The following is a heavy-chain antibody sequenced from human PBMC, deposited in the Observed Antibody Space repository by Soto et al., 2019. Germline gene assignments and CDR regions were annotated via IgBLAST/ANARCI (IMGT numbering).Heavy chain of an antibody. CDR1: GGSFSGYY. Sequence: PSDTLSLTCAVYGGSFSGYYWSWIRQPPGMALEWIGEINHLGSINYNPSLKSRVTMSVDTSKNQFSLTLNSVTAADTATYYCARGGISHWAYFYYMDVCDRGTTVTVSS. J-gene: IGHJ6*03. D-gene: IGHD2-21*01. CDR3: ARGGISHWAYFYYMDV. V-gene: IGHV4-34*01. CDR2: INHLGSI.